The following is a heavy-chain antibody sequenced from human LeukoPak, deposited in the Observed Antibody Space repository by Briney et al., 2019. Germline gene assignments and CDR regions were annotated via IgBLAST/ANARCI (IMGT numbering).Heavy chain of an antibody. D-gene: IGHD2-2*01. V-gene: IGHV1-18*01. CDR3: ARGYCSSTSCYWSWFDP. J-gene: IGHJ5*02. CDR1: GYTFTNYG. CDR2: ISVHNGNT. Sequence: ASVTVSCKASGYTFTNYGITWVRQAPGQGPEWMGWISVHNGNTNYAQKVQGRVSMTTDTSTSTAYMELRSLRSDDTAVYYCARGYCSSTSCYWSWFDPWGQGTLVTVSS.